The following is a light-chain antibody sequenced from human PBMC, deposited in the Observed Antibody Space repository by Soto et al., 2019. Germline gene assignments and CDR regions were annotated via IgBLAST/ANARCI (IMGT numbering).Light chain of an antibody. CDR1: QSVSSY. CDR3: QQRSNWLT. CDR2: DAS. Sequence: EIVLTQSPATLSLSPGERATLSCRASQSVSSYLAWYQQKPGQAPRLLIYDASSRATGIPARFSGSGSGTDFTLTLSSLELEDFAVYYCQQRSNWLTFGGGTKVEIK. V-gene: IGKV3-11*01. J-gene: IGKJ4*01.